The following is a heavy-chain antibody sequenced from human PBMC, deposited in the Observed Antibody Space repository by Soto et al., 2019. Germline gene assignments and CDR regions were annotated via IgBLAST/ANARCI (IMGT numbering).Heavy chain of an antibody. V-gene: IGHV1-24*01. CDR3: ATGESSGSDYGEPTRGYCGTDV. Sequence: QVQLVQSGAEVKKPGASVKVSCKVSGYTLTELSMHWVRQAPGKGLEWMGGFDPEDGETIYAQKFQGRVTMTEDTSTDTAYMELSSLRSEDTAVYYCATGESSGSDYGEPTRGYCGTDVWGQGTMVTVSS. CDR2: FDPEDGET. CDR1: GYTLTELS. D-gene: IGHD1-26*01. J-gene: IGHJ6*02.